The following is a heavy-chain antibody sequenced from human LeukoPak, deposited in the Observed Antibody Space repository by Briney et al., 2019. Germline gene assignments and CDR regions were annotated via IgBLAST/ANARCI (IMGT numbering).Heavy chain of an antibody. D-gene: IGHD2-15*01. CDR1: GGTFSSYA. Sequence: GASVKVSCKASGGTFSSYAISWVRQAPGQGLEWMGGIIPIFGTANYAQKFQGRVTITADKSTSTAYMELSSLRSEDTAVYYCASRLYPYCSGGSCLDYWGQGTLVTVSS. CDR2: IIPIFGTA. J-gene: IGHJ4*02. CDR3: ASRLYPYCSGGSCLDY. V-gene: IGHV1-69*06.